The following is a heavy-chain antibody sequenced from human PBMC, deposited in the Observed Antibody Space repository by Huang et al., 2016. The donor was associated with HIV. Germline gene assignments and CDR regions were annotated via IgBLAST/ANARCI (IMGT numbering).Heavy chain of an antibody. Sequence: QVQLQESGPGLVKPSETLSLTCTISGGSIRSHYWSWIRHPPGKGLEWIATVDHSGAPRYNPSLKSRVTVSVDTSKDRLSLNVTSVTAADTAVYYCARDGSYSFDSTTSYRDFWGQGALVTVAS. CDR1: GGSIRSHY. CDR2: VDHSGAP. D-gene: IGHD2-2*01. J-gene: IGHJ4*02. V-gene: IGHV4-59*11. CDR3: ARDGSYSFDSTTSYRDF.